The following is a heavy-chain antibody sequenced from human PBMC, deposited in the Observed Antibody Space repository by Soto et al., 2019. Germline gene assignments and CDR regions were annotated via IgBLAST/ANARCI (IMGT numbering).Heavy chain of an antibody. CDR3: ARGYGSNFDY. CDR1: GGSFSGYF. V-gene: IGHV4-34*01. CDR2: INHSGST. D-gene: IGHD6-19*01. Sequence: QVQLQQWGAGLLKTSETLSLTCAVYGGSFSGYFWNWIRQPPGKGLEWIGEINHSGSTNYNPSLKSRVTISVDTSKNQFSLTLSSVTAACTAVYYCARGYGSNFDYWGQGTLVTVSS. J-gene: IGHJ4*02.